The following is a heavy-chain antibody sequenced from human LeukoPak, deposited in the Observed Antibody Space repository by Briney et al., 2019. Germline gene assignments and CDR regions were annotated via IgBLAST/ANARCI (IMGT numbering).Heavy chain of an antibody. J-gene: IGHJ4*02. V-gene: IGHV1-2*02. CDR1: GYTFTDYY. CDR2: INPESGDT. D-gene: IGHD3-3*01. CDR3: ARDPNNFWSSYSHFDY. Sequence: GASVKVSCKASGYTFTDYYMHWVRQAPGQGLEWMGWINPESGDTHYAQKFQGRVTMTRDTSITTAHMEVSSLRSDDTAVYYCARDPNNFWSSYSHFDYWGQGTLVTVSS.